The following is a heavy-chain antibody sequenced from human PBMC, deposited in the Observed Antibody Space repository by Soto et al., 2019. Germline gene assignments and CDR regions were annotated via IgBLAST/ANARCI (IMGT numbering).Heavy chain of an antibody. CDR1: GYSISSGYY. J-gene: IGHJ6*02. Sequence: SETLSLTCAVSGYSISSGYYWGWIRQPPGKGLEWIGSIYHSGSTSYNPSLKSRVTISVDTSKNQFSLKLSSVTAADTAVYYCAAAMVRGLYYYYGMDVWGQGTTVTVSS. D-gene: IGHD3-10*01. V-gene: IGHV4-38-2*01. CDR3: AAAMVRGLYYYYGMDV. CDR2: IYHSGST.